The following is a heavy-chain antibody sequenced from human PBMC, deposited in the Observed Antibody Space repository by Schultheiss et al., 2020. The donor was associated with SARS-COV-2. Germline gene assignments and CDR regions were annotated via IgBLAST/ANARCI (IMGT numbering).Heavy chain of an antibody. CDR3: AKELEYDFWSGYASGPFDY. CDR1: GFTFSSHA. CDR2: ISGSGSNT. Sequence: GGSLRLSCAASGFTFSSHAMSWVRQAPGKGLEWVSVISGSGSNTNHADSVKGRFTISRDNSKNTLYLQMNSLGAEDTAIYYCAKELEYDFWSGYASGPFDYWGQGTLVTVS. D-gene: IGHD3-3*01. V-gene: IGHV3-23*01. J-gene: IGHJ4*02.